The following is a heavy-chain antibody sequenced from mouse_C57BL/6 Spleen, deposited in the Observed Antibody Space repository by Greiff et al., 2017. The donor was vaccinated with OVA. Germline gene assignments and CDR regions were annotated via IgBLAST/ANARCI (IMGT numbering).Heavy chain of an antibody. Sequence: QVQLQQSGAELVRPGASVTLSCKASGYTFTDYEMHWVKQTPVHGLEWIGAIDPETGGTAYNQKFKGKAILTADKSSSTAYMELRSLTSEDSAVYYCTRYGVVLRSDYFDYWGQGTTLTVSS. CDR3: TRYGVVLRSDYFDY. CDR1: GYTFTDYE. J-gene: IGHJ2*01. D-gene: IGHD1-1*01. CDR2: IDPETGGT. V-gene: IGHV1-15*01.